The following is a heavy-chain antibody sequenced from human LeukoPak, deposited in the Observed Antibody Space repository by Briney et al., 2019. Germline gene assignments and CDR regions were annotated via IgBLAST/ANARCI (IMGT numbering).Heavy chain of an antibody. J-gene: IGHJ6*03. CDR3: ARVGSGGRKVRGAYYYDSVYYYYYMDV. CDR1: GYTFTSYD. Sequence: ASVKVSCKASGYTFTSYDINWVRQATGQGLEWMGWMNPNSGNTGYAQKFQGRVTITRNTSISTAYMELSSLRSEDTAVYYCARVGSGGRKVRGAYYYDSVYYYYYMDVWGKGTTVTVSS. D-gene: IGHD2-15*01. CDR2: MNPNSGNT. V-gene: IGHV1-8*03.